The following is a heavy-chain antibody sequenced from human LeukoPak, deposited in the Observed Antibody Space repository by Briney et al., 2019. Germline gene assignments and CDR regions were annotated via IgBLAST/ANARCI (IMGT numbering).Heavy chain of an antibody. V-gene: IGHV3-48*04. CDR3: AREGRDSAVRGVIDY. Sequence: GGSLRLSCAASGFTFSSYSMNWVRQAPGKRLEWVSYISSSSSTIYYADSVKGRFTISRDNAKNSLYLQMNSLRAEDTAVYYCAREGRDSAVRGVIDYWGQGTLVTVSS. J-gene: IGHJ4*02. CDR1: GFTFSSYS. D-gene: IGHD3-10*01. CDR2: ISSSSSTI.